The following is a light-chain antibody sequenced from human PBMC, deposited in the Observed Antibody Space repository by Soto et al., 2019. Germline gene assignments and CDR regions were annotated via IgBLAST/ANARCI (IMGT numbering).Light chain of an antibody. V-gene: IGKV3-15*01. Sequence: VVMTQSPATGPVSPGERAGVACSASQSVINNLAWYQQKPGQAPRLLIYGASSRVTGIPARFSGSGSGTVFTLTISSLKSEDFAVDSCQQYDNWPTFGQGTKVDIK. CDR3: QQYDNWPT. CDR1: QSVINN. J-gene: IGKJ1*01. CDR2: GAS.